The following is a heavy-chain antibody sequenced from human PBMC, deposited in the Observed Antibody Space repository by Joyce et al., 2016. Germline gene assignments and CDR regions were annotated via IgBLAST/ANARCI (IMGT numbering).Heavy chain of an antibody. Sequence: QVQLQQWGAGLLKPSETLSLTCAVSGGPFRGFFWTWVRQPPGKGLEWIWYINNSGVTSYNPSLKTRVTFSVDTSKNQFSLKLTSLSAADTAVYYCARSQWLAPLMYWGQGTPVTVSS. CDR3: ARSQWLAPLMY. CDR1: GGPFRGFF. D-gene: IGHD6-19*01. V-gene: IGHV4-34*01. J-gene: IGHJ4*02. CDR2: INNSGVT.